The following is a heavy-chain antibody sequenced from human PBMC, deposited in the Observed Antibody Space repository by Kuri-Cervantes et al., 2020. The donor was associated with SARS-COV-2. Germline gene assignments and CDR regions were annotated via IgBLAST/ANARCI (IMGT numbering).Heavy chain of an antibody. D-gene: IGHD2-15*01. J-gene: IGHJ6*02. CDR3: ARAFVVVVAAWRTGMDV. CDR1: GFTFSSYA. CDR2: ISYDGSNK. V-gene: IGHV3-30-3*01. Sequence: GGSLRLSCAASGFTFSSYAMHWVRQAPGKGLEWVAVISYDGSNKYYADSVKGRLTISRDNSKNTLYLQMNSLRAEDTAVYYCARAFVVVVAAWRTGMDVWGQGTTVTVSS.